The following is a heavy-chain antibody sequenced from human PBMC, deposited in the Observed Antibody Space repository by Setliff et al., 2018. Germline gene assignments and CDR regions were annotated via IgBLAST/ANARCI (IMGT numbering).Heavy chain of an antibody. D-gene: IGHD3-10*01. CDR3: ARSLGSGSYYNSRPFYSDY. Sequence: SETLSLTCTVSGDSISSGINYWSWIRQPAGKGLEWIGHIDPSGNTNYHPSLKSRVTISGDTSKNQFSLKLTSVTAADTAVYFRARSLGSGSYYNSRPFYSDYWGQGTLVTVSS. V-gene: IGHV4-61*09. CDR1: GDSISSGINY. CDR2: IDPSGNT. J-gene: IGHJ4*02.